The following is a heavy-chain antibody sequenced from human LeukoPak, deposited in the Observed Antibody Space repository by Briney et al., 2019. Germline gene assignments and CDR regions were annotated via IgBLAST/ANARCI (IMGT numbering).Heavy chain of an antibody. CDR1: GGSISSGEYY. V-gene: IGHV4-30-4*08. CDR2: IYYSGST. Sequence: PSETLSLTCTVSGGSISSGEYYWSWMRQTPGKGLEWIGYIYYSGSTYYNPSLKSRVTISVDTSKNQFSLKLSSVTAADTAVYYCARRIVGAARFDPWGQGSLVTVSS. J-gene: IGHJ5*02. CDR3: ARRIVGAARFDP. D-gene: IGHD1-26*01.